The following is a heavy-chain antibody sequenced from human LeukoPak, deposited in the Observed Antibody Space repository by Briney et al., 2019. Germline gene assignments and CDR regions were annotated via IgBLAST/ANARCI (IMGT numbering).Heavy chain of an antibody. V-gene: IGHV4-59*01. CDR3: ARDESGSYSLDY. Sequence: SETLSLTCTVSGGSISSYYWSWIRQPPGKGLEWIGYIYYSGSTNYNPSLKSRVTISVDTSKNQFSLKLSSVTAADTAVYYCARDESGSYSLDYGGQGTLVTVSS. CDR1: GGSISSYY. CDR2: IYYSGST. J-gene: IGHJ4*02. D-gene: IGHD1-26*01.